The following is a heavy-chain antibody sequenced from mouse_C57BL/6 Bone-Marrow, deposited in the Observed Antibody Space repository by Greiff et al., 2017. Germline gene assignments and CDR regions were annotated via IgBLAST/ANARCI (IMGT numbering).Heavy chain of an antibody. CDR1: GYTFTSYW. V-gene: IGHV1-52*01. D-gene: IGHD1-1*01. J-gene: IGHJ3*01. CDR3: ARHDGYGSSLAWFAY. CDR2: IDPSDSET. Sequence: VQLQQPGAELVRPGSSVKLSCKASGYTFTSYWMHWVKQRPIQGLEWIGNIDPSDSETHYNQKFKDKATLTVDKSSSTAYMQLSSLTSEDSAVXYCARHDGYGSSLAWFAYWGQGTLVTVSA.